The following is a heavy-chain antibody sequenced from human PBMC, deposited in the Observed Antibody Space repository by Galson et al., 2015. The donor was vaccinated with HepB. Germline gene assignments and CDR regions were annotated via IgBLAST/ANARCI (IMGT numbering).Heavy chain of an antibody. Sequence: SLRLSCAASGFMFSDYGMHWVRQAPGKGLEWVAFIWYDGSKKYYADSVKGRFTISRDNSKNTLYLQMNSLRAEDTAVYYCARDANVFLGGYSPGYFDYWGQGILVTVSS. CDR1: GFMFSDYG. CDR2: IWYDGSKK. J-gene: IGHJ4*02. CDR3: ARDANVFLGGYSPGYFDY. D-gene: IGHD3-3*01. V-gene: IGHV3-33*01.